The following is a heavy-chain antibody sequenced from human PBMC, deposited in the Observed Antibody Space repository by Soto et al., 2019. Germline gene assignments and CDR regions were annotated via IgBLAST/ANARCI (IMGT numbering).Heavy chain of an antibody. Sequence: QVQLVQSGAEVKKPGSSVKVSCKDSGGTFSTYSMFWVRQAPGQGLEWMGRIIPMLGIANHAQRFQDRVTITADKSTATAHMELSSLRAEDTALYYCTIGSWSVEGFDIWGQGTMVTVSS. CDR3: TIGSWSVEGFDI. CDR1: GGTFSTYS. CDR2: IIPMLGIA. D-gene: IGHD6-19*01. V-gene: IGHV1-69*02. J-gene: IGHJ3*02.